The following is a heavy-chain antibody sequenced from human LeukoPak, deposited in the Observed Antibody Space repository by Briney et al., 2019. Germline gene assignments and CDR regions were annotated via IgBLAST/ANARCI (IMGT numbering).Heavy chain of an antibody. V-gene: IGHV3-43*01. CDR1: GFTVSSNY. Sequence: PGGSLRLSCAASGFTVSSNYMSWVRQAPGKGLEWVSLISWDGGSTYYADSVKGRFTISRDNSKNSLYLQMNSLRTEDTALYYCAKDIGIAVAGTGLFDYWGQGTLVTVSS. CDR2: ISWDGGST. D-gene: IGHD6-19*01. CDR3: AKDIGIAVAGTGLFDY. J-gene: IGHJ4*02.